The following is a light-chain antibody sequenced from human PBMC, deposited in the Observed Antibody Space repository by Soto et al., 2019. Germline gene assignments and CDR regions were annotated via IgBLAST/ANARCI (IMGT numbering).Light chain of an antibody. CDR3: QAWDSSSRYV. J-gene: IGLJ1*01. Sequence: SYELTQPPSLSVSPGQTASITCSGDKLGDKYACWYQQTPGQSPVLVIYQDSRRPSGIPERFSGSNSGNTATLTISGTQAMDEADYYCQAWDSSSRYVFGTGTKVTVL. CDR1: KLGDKY. CDR2: QDS. V-gene: IGLV3-1*01.